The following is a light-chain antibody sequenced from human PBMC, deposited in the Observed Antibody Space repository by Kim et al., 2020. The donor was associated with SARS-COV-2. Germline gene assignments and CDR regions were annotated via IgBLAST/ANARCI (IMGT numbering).Light chain of an antibody. V-gene: IGLV1-51*01. Sequence: GQKVTISCSESSSNIGNNYVSWYQQLPGTAPKLLIYDNNKRPSGIPDRFSGSTSGTSATLGITGLQTGDEADYYCGTWDDSLSSVVFGGGTQLTVL. CDR3: GTWDDSLSSVV. CDR1: SSNIGNNY. CDR2: DNN. J-gene: IGLJ2*01.